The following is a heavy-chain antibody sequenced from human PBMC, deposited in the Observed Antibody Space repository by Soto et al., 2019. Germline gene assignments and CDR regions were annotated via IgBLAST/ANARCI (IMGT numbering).Heavy chain of an antibody. D-gene: IGHD2-2*01. J-gene: IGHJ4*02. V-gene: IGHV1-46*03. CDR1: GYTFTSYY. CDR2: INPSGGST. Sequence: ASVKVSCKASGYTFTSYYMHWVRQAPGQGLEWMGIINPSGGSTSYAQKFQGRVTMTRDTSTSTVYMELSSLRSEDTAVYYCARDGATNIVVVPASRHYFDYWGQGTLVTVSS. CDR3: ARDGATNIVVVPASRHYFDY.